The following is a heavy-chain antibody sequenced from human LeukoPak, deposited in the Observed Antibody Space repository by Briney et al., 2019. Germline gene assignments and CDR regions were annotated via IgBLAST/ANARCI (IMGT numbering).Heavy chain of an antibody. CDR2: IWYDGSNK. V-gene: IGHV3-33*01. CDR1: GFTFSSYG. Sequence: GGSLRLSCAASGFTFSSYGMPWVRQAPGKGLEWVAVIWYDGSNKYYADSVKGRFTISRDNSKNTLYLQMNSLRAEDTAVYYCARGTHTHYDILTGSIWIGYWGQGTLVTVSS. D-gene: IGHD3-9*01. CDR3: ARGTHTHYDILTGSIWIGY. J-gene: IGHJ4*02.